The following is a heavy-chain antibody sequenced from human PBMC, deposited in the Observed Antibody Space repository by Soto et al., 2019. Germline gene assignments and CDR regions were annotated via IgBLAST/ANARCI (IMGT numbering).Heavy chain of an antibody. CDR1: GGTFSSYA. V-gene: IGHV1-69*13. CDR3: ARENPDRITMVGVVSRNYYYYGMDV. CDR2: IIAIFGTA. J-gene: IGHJ6*02. D-gene: IGHD3-3*01. Sequence: SLKVSYKASGGTFSSYAISWLRQAPGQGLEWMGGIIAIFGTANYAQKFQGRVTITADESTSTAYMELSSLRSEDTAVYYCARENPDRITMVGVVSRNYYYYGMDVWGQGTTVTVSS.